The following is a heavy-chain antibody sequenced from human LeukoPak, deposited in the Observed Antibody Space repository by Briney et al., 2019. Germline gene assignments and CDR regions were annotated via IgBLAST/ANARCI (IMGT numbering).Heavy chain of an antibody. J-gene: IGHJ4*01. CDR1: GFTFTNNF. CDR3: VREGFYFFDF. CDR2: IKQDGSET. Sequence: PARSLRLSCAASGFTFTNNFMSWVRQVPGKGLEWVGNIKQDGSETTYADSVRGRFTIFRDNAKDSVYLQMNSLRAADSATYYCVREGFYFFDFWGQGTLVTVSS. V-gene: IGHV3-7*01.